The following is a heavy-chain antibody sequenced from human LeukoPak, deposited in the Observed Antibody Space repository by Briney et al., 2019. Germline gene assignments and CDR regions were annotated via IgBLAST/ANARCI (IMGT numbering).Heavy chain of an antibody. V-gene: IGHV1-2*04. CDR1: GYTFTGYY. CDR2: INPNSGGT. Sequence: ASVKVSCKASGYTFTGYYMHWVRQAPGQGLEWMGWINPNSGGTNYAQEFQGWVTMTRDTSISTAYMELSRLRSDDTAVYYCARAVGFNWFDPWGQGTLVTVSS. J-gene: IGHJ5*02. CDR3: ARAVGFNWFDP. D-gene: IGHD2-15*01.